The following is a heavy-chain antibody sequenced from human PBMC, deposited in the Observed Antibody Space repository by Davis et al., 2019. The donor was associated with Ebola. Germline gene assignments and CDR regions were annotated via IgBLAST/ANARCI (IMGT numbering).Heavy chain of an antibody. CDR1: GFSVSSNY. Sequence: GESLKISCAASGFSVSSNYMSWVRQAPGKGLEWVSAISGSGGSTYYADSVKGRFTISRDNAKNSLYLQMNSLRDEDTAVYYCARGGYDWGQGTLVTVSS. CDR2: ISGSGGST. V-gene: IGHV3-23*01. J-gene: IGHJ4*02. CDR3: ARGGYD. D-gene: IGHD3-3*01.